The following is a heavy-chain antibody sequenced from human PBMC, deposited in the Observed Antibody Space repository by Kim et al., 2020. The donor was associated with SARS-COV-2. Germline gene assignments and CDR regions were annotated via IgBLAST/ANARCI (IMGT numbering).Heavy chain of an antibody. CDR2: IIPIFGTA. V-gene: IGHV1-69*13. J-gene: IGHJ5*02. CDR1: GGTFSSYA. D-gene: IGHD6-13*01. CDR3: ARKQQLVLGWFDP. Sequence: SVKVSCKASGGTFSSYAISWVRQAPGQGLEWMGGIIPIFGTANYAQKFQGRVTITADESTSTAYMELSSLRSEDTAVYYCARKQQLVLGWFDPWGQGTLVTVSS.